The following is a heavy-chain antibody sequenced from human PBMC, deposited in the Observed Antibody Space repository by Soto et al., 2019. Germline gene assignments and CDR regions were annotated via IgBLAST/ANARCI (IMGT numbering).Heavy chain of an antibody. CDR3: TTRPESYDILTGYYRMDDY. CDR2: IKSKTDGGTT. V-gene: IGHV3-15*07. CDR1: GFTFSNAW. D-gene: IGHD3-9*01. Sequence: EVQLVESGGGLVKPGGSLRLSCAASGFTFSNAWMNWVRQAPGKGLEWVGRIKSKTDGGTTDYAAPVKGRFTISRDDSKNTLYLQMNSLKTEDTAVYYCTTRPESYDILTGYYRMDDYWGQGTLDTVSS. J-gene: IGHJ4*02.